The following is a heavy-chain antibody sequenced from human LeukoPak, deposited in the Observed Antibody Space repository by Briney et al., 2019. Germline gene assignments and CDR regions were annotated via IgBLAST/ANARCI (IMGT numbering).Heavy chain of an antibody. CDR2: ISSSGSTI. V-gene: IGHV3-11*04. CDR3: ARVPVPVVTAISPIYYYYMDV. CDR1: GFTFSDYN. Sequence: GGSLRLSCAASGFTFSDYNMRWIRQAPGKGLEWVSYISSSGSTIYYADSVKGRFSISRDNAKNSLSLQMNSLRAEDTAVYYCARVPVPVVTAISPIYYYYMDVWGKGTTVSVSS. D-gene: IGHD2-21*02. J-gene: IGHJ6*03.